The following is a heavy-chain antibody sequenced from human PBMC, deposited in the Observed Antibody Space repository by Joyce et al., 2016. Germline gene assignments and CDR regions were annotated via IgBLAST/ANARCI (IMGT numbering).Heavy chain of an antibody. CDR2: IYSGGST. CDR1: GFTVSGNY. D-gene: IGHD3-3*02. J-gene: IGHJ6*02. V-gene: IGHV3-53*01. Sequence: EVQLVESGGGSLQPGGSLRLSCAASGFTVSGNYMSWVRPAPGKGLEWVSVIYSGGSTYYADSVKGRFTISRDNSKNTLELQMNSLRAEDTAVYYCASQYQHRYYYYGMDVWGQGTTVTVSS. CDR3: ASQYQHRYYYYGMDV.